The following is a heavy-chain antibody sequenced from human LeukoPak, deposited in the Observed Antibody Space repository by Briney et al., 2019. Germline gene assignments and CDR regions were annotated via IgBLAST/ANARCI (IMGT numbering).Heavy chain of an antibody. D-gene: IGHD6-19*01. J-gene: IGHJ4*02. Sequence: GGSLRLSCAASGFSFGSYGIHWVRQAPGKGLEWVVVISHEGSAKYHADSVKGRFTVSRDNSKNMVYLQMNSLRAEDTAVSYCARTREQWQVLDYWGQGTLVTVSS. CDR3: ARTREQWQVLDY. CDR1: GFSFGSYG. CDR2: ISHEGSAK. V-gene: IGHV3-30*03.